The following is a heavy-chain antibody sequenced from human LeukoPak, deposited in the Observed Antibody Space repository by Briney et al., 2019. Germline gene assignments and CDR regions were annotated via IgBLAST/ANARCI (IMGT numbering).Heavy chain of an antibody. J-gene: IGHJ4*02. D-gene: IGHD3-3*01. CDR3: AKAFRIYEVINRYFDS. Sequence: PGGSLRLSCSASGFTFGDYAMTLGRQAPGKGLEWVSTTSGSGSSAYYVDSVKGRFTISRDNAKNKMYLEMNSLRAEDTAVYYCAKAFRIYEVINRYFDSWGQGTLVTVSS. CDR1: GFTFGDYA. CDR2: TSGSGSSA. V-gene: IGHV3-23*01.